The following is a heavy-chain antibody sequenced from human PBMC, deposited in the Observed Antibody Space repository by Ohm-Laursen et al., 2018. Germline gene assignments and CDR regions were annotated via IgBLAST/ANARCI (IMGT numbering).Heavy chain of an antibody. D-gene: IGHD2-2*01. CDR2: IWNDGSNK. J-gene: IGHJ6*02. CDR3: AKDSSRSYYYYYGMDV. CDR1: GFTFSNFG. V-gene: IGHV3-33*06. Sequence: SLRLSCAAPGFTFSNFGMHWVRQAPGKGLEWVAVIWNDGSNKYYADSVKGRFTISRDNSKNTLYLQMNSLRAEDTAVYYCAKDSSRSYYYYYGMDVWGQGTTVTVSS.